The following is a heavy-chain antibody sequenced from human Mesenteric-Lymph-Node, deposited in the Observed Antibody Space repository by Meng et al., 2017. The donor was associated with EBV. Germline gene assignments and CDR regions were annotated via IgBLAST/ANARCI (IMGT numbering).Heavy chain of an antibody. V-gene: IGHV4-34*02. CDR3: ARDVWYFDS. CDR1: GGSFNDYY. J-gene: IGHJ4*02. Sequence: QVQLQQGGAGLLKPAATLSLSCAVYGGSFNDYYWIWIRQAPGKGLEWIGYIYYSGNTYYNPSLRSRVTISIDTSRNQFFLNLSSVTAADTAVYYCARDVWYFDSWGQGTLVTVSS. D-gene: IGHD5/OR15-5a*01. CDR2: IYYSGNT.